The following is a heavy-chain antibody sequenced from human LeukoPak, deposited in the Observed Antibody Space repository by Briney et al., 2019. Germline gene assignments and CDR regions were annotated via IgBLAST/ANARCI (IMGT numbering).Heavy chain of an antibody. D-gene: IGHD6-19*01. CDR3: ARGRREVAGFFDY. CDR2: INHSGST. Sequence: SETLSLTCAVYGGSFSGYYWSWIRQPPGKGLEWIGEINHSGSTNYNPSLKSRVTISVDTSKNQFSLKLSSVTAADTAVYYCARGRREVAGFFDYWGQGTLVTVSS. J-gene: IGHJ4*02. CDR1: GGSFSGYY. V-gene: IGHV4-34*01.